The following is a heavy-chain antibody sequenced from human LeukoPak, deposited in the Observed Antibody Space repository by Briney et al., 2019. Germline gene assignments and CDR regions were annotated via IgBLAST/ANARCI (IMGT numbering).Heavy chain of an antibody. Sequence: PGRSLRLSCAASGFTFSSYGMHWVRQAPGKGLEWVAVIWYDGSNKYYADSVKGRFTISRDNSKNTLYLQMNSLRAEDTAVYYCARNRGGGSYLRHGAFDIWGQRTMVTVSS. V-gene: IGHV3-33*01. CDR1: GFTFSSYG. J-gene: IGHJ3*02. CDR2: IWYDGSNK. D-gene: IGHD1-26*01. CDR3: ARNRGGGSYLRHGAFDI.